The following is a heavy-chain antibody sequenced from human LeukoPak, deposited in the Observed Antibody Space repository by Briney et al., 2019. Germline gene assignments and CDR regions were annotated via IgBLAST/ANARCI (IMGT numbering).Heavy chain of an antibody. CDR2: INSDGSST. D-gene: IGHD1-26*01. Sequence: GGSLRLSCAASGFTFTSYWMHWVRQAPGKGLVWVSRINSDGSSTNYADSVKGRFTISRDNAKNTLYLQVNSLRAEDTAVYYCARDRVGATDYFDYWGQGTLVTVSS. V-gene: IGHV3-74*01. CDR1: GFTFTSYW. CDR3: ARDRVGATDYFDY. J-gene: IGHJ4*02.